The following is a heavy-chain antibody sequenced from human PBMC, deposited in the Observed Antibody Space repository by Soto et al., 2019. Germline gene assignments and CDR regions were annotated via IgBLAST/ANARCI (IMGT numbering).Heavy chain of an antibody. V-gene: IGHV3-74*01. D-gene: IGHD3-22*01. J-gene: IGHJ3*02. CDR3: ARDTYYYDSSDHFSADAFDI. CDR2: ISNDGSST. CDR1: GFISSSYW. Sequence: EVQLVESGGGLVQPGGSLRLSCAASGFISSSYWIHWVRQAPGKGLVWVSRISNDGSSTNYADSVKGRFTISRDNAKNTVYLQMNSLRAEDTAVYYCARDTYYYDSSDHFSADAFDIWGQGTMVTVSS.